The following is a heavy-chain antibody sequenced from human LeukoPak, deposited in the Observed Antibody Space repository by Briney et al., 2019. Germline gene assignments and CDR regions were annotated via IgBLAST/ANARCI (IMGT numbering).Heavy chain of an antibody. J-gene: IGHJ4*02. Sequence: GGPLRLSCATSGFTFSDYYMSWIRQAPGKGLEWVSYISSSGSAIYYADSVKGRFTISRDNAKNSLFLQMNSLRAEDTAVYYCARGSFLITFGGFIGWGQGTLVTVSS. D-gene: IGHD3-16*02. V-gene: IGHV3-11*04. CDR1: GFTFSDYY. CDR3: ARGSFLITFGGFIG. CDR2: ISSSGSAI.